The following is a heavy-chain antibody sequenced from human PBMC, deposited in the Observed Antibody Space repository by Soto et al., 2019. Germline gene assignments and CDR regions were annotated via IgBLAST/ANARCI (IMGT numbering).Heavy chain of an antibody. CDR2: IYYSGST. CDR3: ARQPEYSSSVDFDY. J-gene: IGHJ4*02. CDR1: GGSISSSSYY. V-gene: IGHV4-39*01. Sequence: QLQLQESGPGLVKPSETLSLTCTVSGGSISSSSYYWGWIRQPPGKGLEWIGSIYYSGSTYYNPSLKSRVTISVDTSKNQFSLKLSSVTAADTAVYYCARQPEYSSSVDFDYWGQGTLVTVSS. D-gene: IGHD6-6*01.